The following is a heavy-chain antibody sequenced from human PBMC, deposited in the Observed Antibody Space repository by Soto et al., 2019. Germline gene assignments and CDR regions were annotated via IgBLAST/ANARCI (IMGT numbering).Heavy chain of an antibody. CDR3: TTDPGSGWPPDAFDI. V-gene: IGHV3-15*01. CDR1: GFTFSNAW. J-gene: IGHJ3*02. CDR2: IKSKTDGGTT. Sequence: GGSLRLSCAASGFTFSNAWMSWVRQAPGKGLEWVGRIKSKTDGGTTDYAAPVKGRFTISRDDSKNTLYLQMNSLKTEDTAVYYCTTDPGSGWPPDAFDIWGQGTMVTVSS. D-gene: IGHD6-19*01.